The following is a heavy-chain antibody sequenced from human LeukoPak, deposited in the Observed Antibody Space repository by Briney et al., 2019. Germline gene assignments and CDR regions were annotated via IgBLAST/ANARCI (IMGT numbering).Heavy chain of an antibody. V-gene: IGHV4-59*01. Sequence: SETLSLTCTVSGDSISSYYWSWIRQPTGKGLQWIGYIYYSGTTNYNPPLKSRVSISIDTSKNHFSLKLSSVTAADTAVYYCARLPDYDDHVFAFDSWGRGTLVTVSS. J-gene: IGHJ4*02. CDR1: GDSISSYY. CDR3: ARLPDYDDHVFAFDS. D-gene: IGHD4-17*01. CDR2: IYYSGTT.